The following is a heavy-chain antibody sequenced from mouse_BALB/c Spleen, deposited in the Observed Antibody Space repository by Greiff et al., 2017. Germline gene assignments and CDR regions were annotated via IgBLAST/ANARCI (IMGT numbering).Heavy chain of an antibody. V-gene: IGHV1S29*02. CDR3: ARRHYRYDEYAMDY. J-gene: IGHJ4*01. D-gene: IGHD2-14*01. CDR2: IYPYNGGT. CDR1: GYTFTDYN. Sequence: EVQLQQSGPELVKPGASVKISCKASGYTFTDYNMHWVKQSHGKSLEWIGYIYPYNGGTGYNQKFKSKATLTVDNSSSTAYMELRSLTSEDSAVYYCARRHYRYDEYAMDYWGQGTSVTVSS.